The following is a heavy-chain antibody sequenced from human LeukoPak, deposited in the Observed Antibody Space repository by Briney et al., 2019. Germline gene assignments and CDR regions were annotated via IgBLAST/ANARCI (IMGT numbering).Heavy chain of an antibody. D-gene: IGHD5-12*01. CDR3: ARVSGYDWESFYDY. CDR2: IYTSGST. J-gene: IGHJ4*02. CDR1: GGSISSYY. V-gene: IGHV4-4*07. Sequence: SETLSLTCTVSGGSISSYYWSWIRQPAGKGLEWIGRIYTSGSTNYNPSLKSRVTISVDTSKNRFSLKLSSVTAADTAVYYCARVSGYDWESFYDYWGQGILVTVSS.